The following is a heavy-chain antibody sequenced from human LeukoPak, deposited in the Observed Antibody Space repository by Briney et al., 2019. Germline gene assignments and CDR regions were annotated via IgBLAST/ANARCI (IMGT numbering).Heavy chain of an antibody. CDR2: IYHSGNN. Sequence: SETLSLTCTVSGCFISTGYYWGWIRQSPGKGLEWIAIIYHSGNNYYNPSLKSRVTISVDTSKNQFSLKLTSVTAADTAVYYCATNLYGSGNYFAYWGQGTLVTVSS. J-gene: IGHJ4*02. CDR3: ATNLYGSGNYFAY. V-gene: IGHV4-38-2*02. CDR1: GCFISTGYY. D-gene: IGHD3-10*01.